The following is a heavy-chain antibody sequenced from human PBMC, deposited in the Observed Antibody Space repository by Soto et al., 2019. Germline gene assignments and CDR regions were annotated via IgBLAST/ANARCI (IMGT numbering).Heavy chain of an antibody. CDR2: INPNSGGT. V-gene: IGHV1-2*04. CDR3: AREMVAATYYFDY. Sequence: ASVKVSCKASGYTFTGYYMHWVRQAPGQGLEWMGWINPNSGGTNYAQKFQGWVTMTRDTSISTAYMELSRLRSDETAVYYCAREMVAATYYFDYCGQRSLVPVSS. CDR1: GYTFTGYY. D-gene: IGHD2-15*01. J-gene: IGHJ4*02.